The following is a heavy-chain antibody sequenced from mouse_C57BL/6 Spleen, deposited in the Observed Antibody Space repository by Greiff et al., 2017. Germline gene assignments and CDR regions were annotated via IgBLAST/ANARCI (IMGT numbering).Heavy chain of an antibody. Sequence: QVQLQQPGAELVKPGASVKLSCKASGYTFTSYWMHWVKQRPGRGLEWIGRIDPNSGGTKYNEKFKSKATLTVDKPPSPAYRQLSCVTSEDAAGEYCAGDEDDVFDYWGQGTLVTVSA. J-gene: IGHJ3*01. D-gene: IGHD2-12*01. CDR2: IDPNSGGT. CDR1: GYTFTSYW. CDR3: AGDEDDVFDY. V-gene: IGHV1-72*01.